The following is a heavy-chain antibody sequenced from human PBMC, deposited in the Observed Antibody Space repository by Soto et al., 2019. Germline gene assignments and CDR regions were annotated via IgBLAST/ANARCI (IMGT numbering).Heavy chain of an antibody. Sequence: EVQLVESGGGLVQPGRSLRLSCAASGFTFDDYAMHWVRQAPGKGLEWVSGISWNSGSIGYADSVKGRFTISRDNAKHSLYLQMNSLRAEDTALYYCAKDLYSSGWAAYFDLWGRGTLVTVSS. V-gene: IGHV3-9*01. J-gene: IGHJ2*01. CDR2: ISWNSGSI. CDR3: AKDLYSSGWAAYFDL. CDR1: GFTFDDYA. D-gene: IGHD6-19*01.